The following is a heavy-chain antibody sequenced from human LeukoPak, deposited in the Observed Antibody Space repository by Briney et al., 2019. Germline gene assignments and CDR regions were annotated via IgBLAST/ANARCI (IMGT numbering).Heavy chain of an antibody. Sequence: SGTLSLTCDVSGYAIGSSHYWGWIRQPPGRGLHWIGHVNFHGTSAYNASLRGRVTISIEASKNRFSLRLTSVTGADAAIYYCARVVSQAAPDWYMDVWGGGTVVIVSS. J-gene: IGHJ2*01. CDR2: VNFHGTS. CDR1: GYAIGSSHY. CDR3: ARVVSQAAPDWYMDV. D-gene: IGHD2-21*01. V-gene: IGHV4-38-2*01.